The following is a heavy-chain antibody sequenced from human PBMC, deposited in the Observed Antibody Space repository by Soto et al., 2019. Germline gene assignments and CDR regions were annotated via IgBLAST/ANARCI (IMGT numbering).Heavy chain of an antibody. D-gene: IGHD3-3*01. V-gene: IGHV1-24*01. CDR2: FDPEGGDT. CDR1: GYTFTDYY. Sequence: GASVKVSCKASGYTFTDYYMHWVRQAPGKGLEWMGGFDPEGGDTIYAQKFQGRVTMTEDTSTDTAYMELSSLRSEDTAVYYCATVLRWIFGVAPGYWGQGTLVTVSS. CDR3: ATVLRWIFGVAPGY. J-gene: IGHJ4*02.